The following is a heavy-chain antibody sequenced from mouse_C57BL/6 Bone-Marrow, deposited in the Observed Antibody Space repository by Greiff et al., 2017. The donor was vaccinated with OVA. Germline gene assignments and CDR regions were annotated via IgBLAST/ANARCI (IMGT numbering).Heavy chain of an antibody. CDR2: IDPRSGNT. J-gene: IGHJ3*01. D-gene: IGHD3-2*02. CDR3: ARCGSSGRGAY. V-gene: IGHV1-81*01. Sequence: QVQLQQSGAELARPGASVKLSCKASGYTFTSYGISWVKQRTGQGLEWIGEIDPRSGNTYYNEKFKGKATLTADKSSSTAYMELRSLTSEDSAVSFCARCGSSGRGAYWGQGTLVTVSA. CDR1: GYTFTSYG.